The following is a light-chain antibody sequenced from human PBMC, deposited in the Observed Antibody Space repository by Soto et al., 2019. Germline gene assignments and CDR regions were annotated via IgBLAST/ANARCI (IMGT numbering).Light chain of an antibody. Sequence: AIQLTQSPSSLSASVGDRVSITCRASQGISSALAWYQHKPGKAPKILIYDASSLQSGVPSRFSGSESVTECTITISGLQPDDFATFYCQQLFTYPFTFGHGTRLEIK. V-gene: IGKV1-13*02. J-gene: IGKJ5*01. CDR3: QQLFTYPFT. CDR2: DAS. CDR1: QGISSA.